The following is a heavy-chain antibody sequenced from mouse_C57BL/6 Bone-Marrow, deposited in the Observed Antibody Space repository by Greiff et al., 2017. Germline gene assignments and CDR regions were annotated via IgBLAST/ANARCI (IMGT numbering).Heavy chain of an antibody. D-gene: IGHD1-1*01. CDR2: ISSGSSTI. V-gene: IGHV5-17*01. CDR3: ARGLLRYPFAY. J-gene: IGHJ3*01. CDR1: GFTFSDYG. Sequence: EVKLVESGGGLVKPGGSLKLSCAASGFTFSDYGMHWVRQAPEKGLEWVAYISSGSSTIYYADTVKGRFTIARDNAKNTLFLQMTSLRSEDTAMYYCARGLLRYPFAYGGQGTLVTFSA.